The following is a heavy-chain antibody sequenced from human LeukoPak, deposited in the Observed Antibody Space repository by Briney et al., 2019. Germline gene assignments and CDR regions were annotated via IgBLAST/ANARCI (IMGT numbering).Heavy chain of an antibody. Sequence: PSETLSLTCTVSGGSISSYYWSWIRQPPGKGLEWIGYIYYSGSTNYNPSLKSRVTISVDTSKNQFSLKLSSVTAADTAVYYCARDPGYSYGLDYWGQGTLVTVSS. CDR1: GGSISSYY. CDR3: ARDPGYSYGLDY. V-gene: IGHV4-59*01. D-gene: IGHD5-18*01. CDR2: IYYSGST. J-gene: IGHJ4*02.